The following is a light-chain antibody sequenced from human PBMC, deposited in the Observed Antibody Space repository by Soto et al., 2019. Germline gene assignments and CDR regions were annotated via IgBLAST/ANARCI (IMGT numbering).Light chain of an antibody. J-gene: IGLJ2*01. CDR1: TGAVTSGHY. Sequence: VVTQEPSLTVSPGGTVTLTCGSSTGAVTSGHYPYWFQQKPGQAPRTLIYDTSNKHSWTPARFSGSLLGGKAALTLSGAQPEDEAQYYCLLSYSGARSDVVFGGGTKLTVL. CDR3: LLSYSGARSDVV. CDR2: DTS. V-gene: IGLV7-46*01.